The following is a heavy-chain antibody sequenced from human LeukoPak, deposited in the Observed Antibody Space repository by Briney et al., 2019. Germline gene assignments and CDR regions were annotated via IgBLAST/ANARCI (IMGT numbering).Heavy chain of an antibody. J-gene: IGHJ4*02. CDR3: ASTDHYYDSSGYYVTPSDY. Sequence: ASVKVSCKASGDTFTSYGITWVRQAPGQGLEWMGWISAYNGNTNYAQKLQGRVTMTTDTSTSTAYMELRSLRSDDTAVYYCASTDHYYDSSGYYVTPSDYWGQGTLVTVSS. CDR1: GDTFTSYG. CDR2: ISAYNGNT. D-gene: IGHD3-22*01. V-gene: IGHV1-18*01.